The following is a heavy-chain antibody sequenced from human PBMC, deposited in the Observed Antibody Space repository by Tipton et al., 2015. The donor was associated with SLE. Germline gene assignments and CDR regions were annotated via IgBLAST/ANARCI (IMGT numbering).Heavy chain of an antibody. CDR1: GFTSSSYA. J-gene: IGHJ3*02. V-gene: IGHV3-23*03. CDR3: ARRNYDVLTGYYDAFDI. D-gene: IGHD3-9*01. Sequence: SLRLSCAASGFTSSSYAMNWVRQAPGKGLEWVSITYSGVSSRFYAGSVRGRFIISRDNSKNTVYLQMNSLRVEDTAVYYCARRNYDVLTGYYDAFDIWGQGTRVTVSS. CDR2: TYSGVSSR.